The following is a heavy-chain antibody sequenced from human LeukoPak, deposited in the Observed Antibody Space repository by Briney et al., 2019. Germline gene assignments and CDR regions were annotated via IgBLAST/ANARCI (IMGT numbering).Heavy chain of an antibody. V-gene: IGHV1-18*01. J-gene: IGHJ4*02. CDR2: ISAYNGNT. D-gene: IGHD3-10*01. CDR1: GYTFTSYG. Sequence: GASVKVSCKASGYTFTSYGISWVRQAPGQGLKWMGWISAYNGNTNYAQKLQGRVTMTTDTSTSTAYMELRSLRSDDTAVYYCARDREFSRPRYFDYWSQGTLVTVSS. CDR3: ARDREFSRPRYFDY.